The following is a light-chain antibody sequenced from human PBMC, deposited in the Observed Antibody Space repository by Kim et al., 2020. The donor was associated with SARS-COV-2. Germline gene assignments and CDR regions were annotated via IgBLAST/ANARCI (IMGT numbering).Light chain of an antibody. J-gene: IGKJ4*01. V-gene: IGKV3-11*01. CDR2: DAS. CDR3: QQRFNWPPLT. CDR1: RSVGSY. Sequence: SPGDLATLSCRASRSVGSYLAWYQQKPGQVPRLLIYDASNRATDIPARFSGSGSGTDFTLTISSLEPEDFAVYYCQQRFNWPPLTFGGGTKVEIK.